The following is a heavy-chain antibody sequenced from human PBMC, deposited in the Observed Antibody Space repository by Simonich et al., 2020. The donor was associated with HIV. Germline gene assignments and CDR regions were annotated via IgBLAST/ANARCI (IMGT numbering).Heavy chain of an antibody. J-gene: IGHJ5*02. CDR1: GGSFSGYY. CDR2: INHSGST. V-gene: IGHV4-34*01. CDR3: ARLMNYGFWSGYSLPPERHSES. Sequence: QVQVKQWGAGLLKPSETLSLTCAVYGGSFSGYYWSWIRQHPGKGLGWIGEINHSGSTNYNPSLKSRVTISVDPSKNQFSLKLSVVTTAETAVYYCARLMNYGFWSGYSLPPERHSESWGQGTLVTVTS. D-gene: IGHD3-3*01.